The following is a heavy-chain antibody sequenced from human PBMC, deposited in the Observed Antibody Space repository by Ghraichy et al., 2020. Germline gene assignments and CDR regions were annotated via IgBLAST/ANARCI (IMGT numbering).Heavy chain of an antibody. J-gene: IGHJ5*02. CDR3: ARWGPSGVDL. D-gene: IGHD3-16*01. Sequence: GGSLRLSCAASGFTFSRYGMHWVRQAPRKGLEWVAFMRSDGSDQKYGDSVKGRFSISRDSANNTLFLQMNSLRTEDTAVYYCARWGPSGVDLWGQGTLVTVSS. CDR1: GFTFSRYG. V-gene: IGHV3-30*02. CDR2: MRSDGSDQ.